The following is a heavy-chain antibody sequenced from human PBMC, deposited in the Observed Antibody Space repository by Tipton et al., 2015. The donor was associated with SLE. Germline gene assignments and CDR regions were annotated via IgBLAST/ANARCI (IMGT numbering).Heavy chain of an antibody. CDR3: AREAESGAAYGAFDI. J-gene: IGHJ3*02. Sequence: TLSLTCTVYGGSFSGYYWSWIRQPPGKGLEWIGEINHSGSTNYNPSLKSRVTISVDTSKNQFPLKLSSVTAADTAVYYCAREAESGAAYGAFDIWGQGTMVTVSS. CDR1: GGSFSGYY. V-gene: IGHV4-34*01. D-gene: IGHD2-21*01. CDR2: INHSGST.